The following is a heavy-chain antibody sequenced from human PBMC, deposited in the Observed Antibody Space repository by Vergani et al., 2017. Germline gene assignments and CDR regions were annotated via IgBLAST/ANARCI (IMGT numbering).Heavy chain of an antibody. V-gene: IGHV4-34*01. CDR1: GGSFSGYY. Sequence: QVQLQQWGAGLLQPSETLSLTCAVYGGSFSGYYWRWIRQPPGKGLEWIGESNHSGSTNYNPSLKSRVTISVDTSKNQFSLKLSSVTAADTAVYYCARSVFRPQSSSSRRHFDYWGQGTLVTVSS. J-gene: IGHJ4*02. CDR3: ARSVFRPQSSSSRRHFDY. CDR2: SNHSGST. D-gene: IGHD6-6*01.